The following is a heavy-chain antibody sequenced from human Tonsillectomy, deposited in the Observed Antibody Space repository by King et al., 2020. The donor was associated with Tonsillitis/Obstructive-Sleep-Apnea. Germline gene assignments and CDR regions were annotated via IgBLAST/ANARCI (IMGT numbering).Heavy chain of an antibody. J-gene: IGHJ3*02. V-gene: IGHV4-34*01. CDR3: ARESEAFEI. Sequence: HVQLQQWGAGLLKPSETLSLTCAVYGGSFSGYYWTWIRQPPGKGLEWIGEIDHSGSTNYNPSLKSRVTISVDTSKNLFSLKLSSVTAADTAVYYCARESEAFEIWGQGTMVTVSS. CDR1: GGSFSGYY. CDR2: IDHSGST.